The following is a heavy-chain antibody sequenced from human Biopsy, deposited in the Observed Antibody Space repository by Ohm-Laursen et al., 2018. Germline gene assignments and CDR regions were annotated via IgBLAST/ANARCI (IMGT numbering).Heavy chain of an antibody. CDR1: SGLISNYY. D-gene: IGHD1-7*01. V-gene: IGHV4-4*07. Sequence: SETLSLTCTVSSGLISNYYWSWIRQPAGKGLEWIGRLYTSGDTNYNPSLKSRVSVSEDTSKNQFSLRLTFVTAADTAVYYCARGPKRLTGTSYFEYWGQGTLVTVSS. CDR2: LYTSGDT. J-gene: IGHJ4*02. CDR3: ARGPKRLTGTSYFEY.